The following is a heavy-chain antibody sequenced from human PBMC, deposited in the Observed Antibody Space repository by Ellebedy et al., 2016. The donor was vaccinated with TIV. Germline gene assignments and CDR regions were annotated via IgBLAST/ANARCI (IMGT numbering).Heavy chain of an antibody. CDR1: GGSSSGYF. CDR3: ATWETTVNKRHY. J-gene: IGHJ4*02. CDR2: INHGGGT. V-gene: IGHV4-34*01. D-gene: IGHD4-17*01. Sequence: MPSETLSLTCAVYGGSSSGYFWSRFRQPPGKGLEWIGEINHGGGTTYNPSLKSRVTISDDRSKNQFSLRLNSVTAADTAVYYCATWETTVNKRHYWGQGTLVIVSS.